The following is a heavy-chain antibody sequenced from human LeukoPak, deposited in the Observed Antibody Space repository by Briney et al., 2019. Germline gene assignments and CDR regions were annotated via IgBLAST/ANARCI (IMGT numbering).Heavy chain of an antibody. CDR2: ISSSSSYI. D-gene: IGHD3-10*01. CDR1: GFTFSSYS. J-gene: IGHJ4*02. V-gene: IGHV3-21*04. Sequence: GGSLRLSCAASGFTFSSYSMNWVRQAPGKGLEWVSSISSSSSYIYYADSVKGRFTISRDNSKNTLYLQMNSLRAEDTAVYYCAKGSLWFGEFNYWGQGTLVTVSS. CDR3: AKGSLWFGEFNY.